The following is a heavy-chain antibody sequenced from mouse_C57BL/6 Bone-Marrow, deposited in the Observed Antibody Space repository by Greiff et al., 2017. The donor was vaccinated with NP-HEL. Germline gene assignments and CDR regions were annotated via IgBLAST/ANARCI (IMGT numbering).Heavy chain of an antibody. V-gene: IGHV5-4*03. Sequence: DVKLVESGGGLVKPGGSLKLSCAASGFTFSSYAMSWVRQTPEKRLEWVATISDGGSYTYYPDNVKGRFTISRDNAKNNLYLQMSHLKSEDTAMYYCARGRAAWFAYWGQGTLVTVSA. D-gene: IGHD3-3*01. CDR2: ISDGGSYT. CDR1: GFTFSSYA. CDR3: ARGRAAWFAY. J-gene: IGHJ3*01.